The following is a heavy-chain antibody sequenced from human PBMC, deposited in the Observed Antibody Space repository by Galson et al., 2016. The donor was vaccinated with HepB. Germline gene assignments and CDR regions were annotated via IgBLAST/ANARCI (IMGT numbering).Heavy chain of an antibody. CDR2: FDPEDGET. D-gene: IGHD1-20*01. CDR1: GYTLGEIS. Sequence: SVKVSCKVSGYTLGEISMHWVRQAPGKGLEWMGGFDPEDGETIDSQKFQGRVTMTEDTSTDTAYMELTSLRSEDTAVYFCATGAITGTPGHAYHDAFDLWGQGTMVTVSS. V-gene: IGHV1-24*01. J-gene: IGHJ3*01. CDR3: ATGAITGTPGHAYHDAFDL.